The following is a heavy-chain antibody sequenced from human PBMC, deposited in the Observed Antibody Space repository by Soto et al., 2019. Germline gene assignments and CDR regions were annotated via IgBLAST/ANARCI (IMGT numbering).Heavy chain of an antibody. V-gene: IGHV1-18*01. CDR3: AISGYSYGSFFDY. D-gene: IGHD5-18*01. CDR1: GYTFTSYG. CDR2: ISAYNGNT. J-gene: IGHJ4*02. Sequence: ASMKVSCKASGYTFTSYGISWVRQAPGQGLEWMGWISAYNGNTNYAQKLQGRVTMTTDTSTSTAYMGLRSLGSEDTAVYYCAISGYSYGSFFDYWGQGTLVTVSS.